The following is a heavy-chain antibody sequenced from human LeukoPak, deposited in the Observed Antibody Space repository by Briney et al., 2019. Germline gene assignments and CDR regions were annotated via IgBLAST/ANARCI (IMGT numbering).Heavy chain of an antibody. CDR3: ARPTAVAGTFDY. J-gene: IGHJ4*02. CDR2: IYYSGST. D-gene: IGHD6-19*01. CDR1: AGSISSSSYY. Sequence: SETLSLTCTVSAGSISSSSYYWGWIRQPPGKGLEWMGSIYYSGSTYYNPSLKSRVTISVDTSKNYFSLKLSSVTAADTAVYYCARPTAVAGTFDYWGQGTLVTVSS. V-gene: IGHV4-39*01.